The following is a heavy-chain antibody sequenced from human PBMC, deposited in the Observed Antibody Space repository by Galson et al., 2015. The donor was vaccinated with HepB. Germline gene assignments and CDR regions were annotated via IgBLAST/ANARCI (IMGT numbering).Heavy chain of an antibody. V-gene: IGHV3-49*04. CDR1: GFSFGHFV. Sequence: SLRLSCATSGFSFGHFVISWVRQAPGRGLEWVGFIRTKPNGGTTEYAASVKGRFIISRDDSKSIAYLQMNSLQTYDTAVYYCTKDFSTDWYTFDSWGQGTPVTVSS. CDR3: TKDFSTDWYTFDS. CDR2: IRTKPNGGTT. D-gene: IGHD3-9*01. J-gene: IGHJ4*02.